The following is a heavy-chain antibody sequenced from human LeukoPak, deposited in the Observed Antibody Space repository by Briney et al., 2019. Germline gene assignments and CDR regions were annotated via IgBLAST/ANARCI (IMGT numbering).Heavy chain of an antibody. V-gene: IGHV1-18*01. J-gene: IGHJ4*02. CDR1: GYRFTSYG. Sequence: ASVKVSCKASGYRFTSYGISWVRQAPGQGLEWMGWISAYNGNTNYAQKLQGRVTMTTDTSTSTAYMELRSLRSDDTAVYYCARGGDGDILAGLVFDYWGQGTLVTVSS. CDR2: ISAYNGNT. D-gene: IGHD3-9*01. CDR3: ARGGDGDILAGLVFDY.